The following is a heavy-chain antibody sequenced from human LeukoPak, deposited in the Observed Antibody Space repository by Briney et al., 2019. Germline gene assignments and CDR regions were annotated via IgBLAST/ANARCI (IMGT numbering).Heavy chain of an antibody. V-gene: IGHV1-18*01. J-gene: IGHJ4*02. CDR1: GYRFTSYG. Sequence: ASVKVSCKASGYRFTSYGISWVRQAPGQGLEWMGWISAYNGNTNYAQKLQGRVTMTTDTSTSTAYMELRSLRSDDTAVYYCARGGDGDILAGLVFDYWGQGTLVTVSS. CDR2: ISAYNGNT. D-gene: IGHD3-9*01. CDR3: ARGGDGDILAGLVFDY.